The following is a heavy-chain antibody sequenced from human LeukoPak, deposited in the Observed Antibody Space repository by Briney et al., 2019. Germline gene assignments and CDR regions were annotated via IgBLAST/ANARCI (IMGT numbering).Heavy chain of an antibody. J-gene: IGHJ4*02. CDR1: GFTFGDYA. CDR2: IRNKAYGGTT. CDR3: TSRIAVAGLYYFDY. D-gene: IGHD6-19*01. Sequence: PGGSLRLSCTASGFTFGDYAMSWFRQAPGKGLEWVGFIRNKAYGGTTEYAASVKGRFTISRDDSKSIAYLQMNSLKTEDTAVYYCTSRIAVAGLYYFDYWGQGTLVTVSS. V-gene: IGHV3-49*03.